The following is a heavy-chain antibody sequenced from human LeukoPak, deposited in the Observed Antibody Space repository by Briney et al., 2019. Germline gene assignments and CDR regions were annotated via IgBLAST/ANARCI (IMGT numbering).Heavy chain of an antibody. CDR3: ARELWFVNAPGSWLDL. J-gene: IGHJ5*02. CDR1: GGSISTYY. V-gene: IGHV4-59*12. Sequence: SETLSLTCTVSGGSISTYYWSWIRQPSGKGLEWIGYIFHSGNSYYNPSLKSRVTISVDKSKNQFSLRLTSVTAADTAVYYCARELWFVNAPGSWLDLWGQGTLVTVSS. CDR2: IFHSGNS. D-gene: IGHD3-10*01.